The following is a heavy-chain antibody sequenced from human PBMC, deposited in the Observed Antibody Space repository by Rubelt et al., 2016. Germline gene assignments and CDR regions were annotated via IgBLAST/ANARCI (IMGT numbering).Heavy chain of an antibody. J-gene: IGHJ4*02. V-gene: IGHV4-59*01. D-gene: IGHD6-6*01. CDR1: GGSISSYY. CDR3: ARGVRIAARPNYFDY. Sequence: QVQLQESGPGLVKPSETLSLTCTVSGGSISSYYWSWIRQPPGKGLEWIGYIYYSGSTNYNPSLKSRVTISVDTSKNQFSLKLSAVTAADTAVYYCARGVRIAARPNYFDYWGQGTLVTVPS. CDR2: IYYSGST.